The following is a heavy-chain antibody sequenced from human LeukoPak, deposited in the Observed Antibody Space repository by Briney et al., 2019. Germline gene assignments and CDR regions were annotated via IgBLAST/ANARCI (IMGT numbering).Heavy chain of an antibody. V-gene: IGHV3-30*18. J-gene: IGHJ4*02. CDR1: GFTFSGYG. CDR3: AKDHSSSCPDF. D-gene: IGHD6-13*01. Sequence: GRSLRLSCAASGFTFSGYGMHWVRQAPGKGLEWVAVISYDGSNKYYADSVKGRFTISRDNSKNTLYLQMNSLRAEDTAVYYCAKDHSSSCPDFWGQGTLVTVSS. CDR2: ISYDGSNK.